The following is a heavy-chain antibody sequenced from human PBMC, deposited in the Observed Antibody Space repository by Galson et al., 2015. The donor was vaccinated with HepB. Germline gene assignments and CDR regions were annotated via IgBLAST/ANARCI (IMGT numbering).Heavy chain of an antibody. D-gene: IGHD2-2*01. Sequence: SLRLSCAASGFTFSSYGMHWVRQAPGKGLEWVAVIWYDGSNKYYADSVKGRFTISRDNSKNTLYLQMNSLRAEDTAVYYCASQGYCSSTSCSDINASDIWGQGTMVTVSS. CDR3: ASQGYCSSTSCSDINASDI. CDR1: GFTFSSYG. J-gene: IGHJ3*02. CDR2: IWYDGSNK. V-gene: IGHV3-33*01.